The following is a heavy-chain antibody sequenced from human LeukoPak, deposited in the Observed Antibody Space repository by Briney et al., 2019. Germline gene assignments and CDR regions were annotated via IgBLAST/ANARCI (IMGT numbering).Heavy chain of an antibody. CDR2: ISGSGGNT. CDR3: AKRGVVIRVFLVGFHKEASYFDS. V-gene: IGHV3-23*01. CDR1: GITLSNYG. Sequence: GSLRLSCAVSGITLSNYGMSRVRQVPGKGLEWVSGISGSGGNTYYADSVKGRFTISRDNSKNTLYLQMNSLRAEDTAVYFCAKRGVVIRVFLVGFHKEASYFDSWGQGALVTVSS. J-gene: IGHJ4*02. D-gene: IGHD3-10*01.